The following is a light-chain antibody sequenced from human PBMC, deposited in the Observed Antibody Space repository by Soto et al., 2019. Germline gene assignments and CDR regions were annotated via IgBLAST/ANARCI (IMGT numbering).Light chain of an antibody. J-gene: IGKJ5*01. V-gene: IGKV1-6*01. Sequence: AIQLTQSPSSLSASVGDRVTITWRASQGLSSYLAWYQQKPGKAPKLLIYAASTLQTGVPSRFSGSESGSDFALTITNLQPEDFATYYCLQDYSSPITFGQGTRLEIK. CDR2: AAS. CDR3: LQDYSSPIT. CDR1: QGLSSY.